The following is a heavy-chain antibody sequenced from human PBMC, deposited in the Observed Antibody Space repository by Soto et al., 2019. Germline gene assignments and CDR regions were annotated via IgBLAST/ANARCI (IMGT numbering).Heavy chain of an antibody. J-gene: IGHJ5*01. CDR2: ISSSSSTI. CDR3: ARDSGYDYAWFDS. D-gene: IGHD5-12*01. CDR1: GFTFSSYS. V-gene: IGHV3-48*01. Sequence: EVQLVESGGGLVQPGGSLRLSCAASGFTFSSYSMNWVRQAPGKGLEWVSYISSSSSTIYYADSVKGRFTISRDNAKNSLYLQMNSLRAEDTAVYYCARDSGYDYAWFDSWGQGTLVTVSS.